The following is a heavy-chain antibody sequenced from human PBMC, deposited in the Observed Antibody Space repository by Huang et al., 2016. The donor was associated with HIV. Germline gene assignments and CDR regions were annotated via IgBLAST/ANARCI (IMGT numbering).Heavy chain of an antibody. V-gene: IGHV3-23*01. CDR1: GFTFSSYA. J-gene: IGHJ4*02. CDR2: ISGSGGST. Sequence: EVQLLESGGGLVQPGGSLRISCAASGFTFSSYAMCWVRQAPGKGLEWVSAISGSGGSTYYADSVKGRFTISRDNSKNTLYLQMNSLRAEDTAVYYCAFSSSWYRYYFDYWGQGTLVTVSS. D-gene: IGHD6-13*01. CDR3: AFSSSWYRYYFDY.